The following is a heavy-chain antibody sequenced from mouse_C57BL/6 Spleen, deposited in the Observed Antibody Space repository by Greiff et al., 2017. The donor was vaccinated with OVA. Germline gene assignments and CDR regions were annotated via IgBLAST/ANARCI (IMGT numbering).Heavy chain of an antibody. V-gene: IGHV1-55*01. D-gene: IGHD2-3*01. Sequence: VQLQQPGAELVKPGASVKMSCKASGYTFTSYWITWVKQRPGQGLEWIGDIYPGSGSTNYNEKFKSKATLTVDTSSSTAYMQLSSLTSEDSAVYYCARGEFYDAGFDYGGQGTTLTVSS. J-gene: IGHJ2*01. CDR3: ARGEFYDAGFDY. CDR1: GYTFTSYW. CDR2: IYPGSGST.